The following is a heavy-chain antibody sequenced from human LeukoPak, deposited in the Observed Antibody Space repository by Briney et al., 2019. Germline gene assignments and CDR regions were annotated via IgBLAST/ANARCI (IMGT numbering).Heavy chain of an antibody. CDR3: ARLIGYCTNGVCSRVSYFDY. J-gene: IGHJ4*02. D-gene: IGHD2-8*01. V-gene: IGHV3-23*01. CDR1: GFTFDDYA. CDR2: ISGSGGST. Sequence: PGRSLRLSCAASGFTFDDYAMHWVRQAPGKGLEWVSAISGSGGSTYYADSVKGRFTISRDNSKNTLYLQMNSLRAEDTAVYYCARLIGYCTNGVCSRVSYFDYWGQGTLVTVSS.